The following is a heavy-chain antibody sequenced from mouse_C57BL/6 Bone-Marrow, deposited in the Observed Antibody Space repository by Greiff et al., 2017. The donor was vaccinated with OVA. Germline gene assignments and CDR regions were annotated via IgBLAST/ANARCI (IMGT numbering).Heavy chain of an antibody. CDR2: IYPRSGNT. D-gene: IGHD1-1*02. Sequence: VKLMESGAELARPGASVKLSCKASGYTFTSYGISWVKQRTGQGLEWIGEIYPRSGNTYYNEKFKGKATLTADKSSSTAYMELRSLTSEDSAVYFCAREGSFKRADYWGQGTTLTVSS. CDR3: AREGSFKRADY. CDR1: GYTFTSYG. J-gene: IGHJ2*01. V-gene: IGHV1-81*01.